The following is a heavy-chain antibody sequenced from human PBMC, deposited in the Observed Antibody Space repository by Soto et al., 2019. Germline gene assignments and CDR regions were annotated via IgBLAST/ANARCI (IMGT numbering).Heavy chain of an antibody. D-gene: IGHD3-3*02. CDR1: GSSISNITEY. CDR3: ARHTPAISIWDQ. Sequence: ETLSVTGRVSGSSISNITEYAVSFHQPPGKGLEWIGSIYYSGSTYYNPSLKSRVTISVDTSKNQFSLKLSSVTAADTAVYYCARHTPAISIWDQWCQGTLVTVSA. J-gene: IGHJ4*02. V-gene: IGHV4-39*01. CDR2: IYYSGST.